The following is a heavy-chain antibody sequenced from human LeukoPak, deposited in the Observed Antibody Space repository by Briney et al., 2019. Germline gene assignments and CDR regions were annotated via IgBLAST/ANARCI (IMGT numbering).Heavy chain of an antibody. CDR3: AGGPYYYYGMDV. D-gene: IGHD2-15*01. CDR1: GFTFSSYA. V-gene: IGHV3-23*01. J-gene: IGHJ6*02. Sequence: GGSLRLSCAASGFTFSSYAMSWVRQAPGKGLEWVSAISGSGGSTYYADSVKGRFTISRDNSKNTLYLQMNSLRAEDTAVYYCAGGPYYYYGMDVWGQGTTVTVS. CDR2: ISGSGGST.